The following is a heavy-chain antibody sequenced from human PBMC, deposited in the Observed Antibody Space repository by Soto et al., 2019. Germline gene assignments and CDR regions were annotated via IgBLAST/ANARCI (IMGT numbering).Heavy chain of an antibody. CDR2: ISGDGSQT. D-gene: IGHD5-18*01. V-gene: IGHV3-74*01. CDR1: GLTFNSYW. CDR3: VRALDTAMASKDNWFDP. J-gene: IGHJ5*02. Sequence: GGSLRLSCAASGLTFNSYWMHWVRQAPGKGPVWVSRISGDGSQTRYADSVQGRFTISRDNAKSTLYLQMNSPRAEDTAVYYYVRALDTAMASKDNWFDPWGQGTLVTVSS.